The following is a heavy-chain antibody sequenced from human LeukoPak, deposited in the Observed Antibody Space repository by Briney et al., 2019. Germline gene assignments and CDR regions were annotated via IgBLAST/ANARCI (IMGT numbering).Heavy chain of an antibody. CDR3: ARREVRGVIISGDLDL. V-gene: IGHV4-34*01. CDR1: GGSFSGYY. J-gene: IGHJ5*02. D-gene: IGHD3-10*01. Sequence: PSETLSLTCAVYGGSFSGYYWSWIRQPPGKGLEWIGEINHSGSSNYNPSLKSRVTISVDTSKNQFSLKLSSVTAADTAVYYCARREVRGVIISGDLDLWGQGTLVTVSS. CDR2: INHSGSS.